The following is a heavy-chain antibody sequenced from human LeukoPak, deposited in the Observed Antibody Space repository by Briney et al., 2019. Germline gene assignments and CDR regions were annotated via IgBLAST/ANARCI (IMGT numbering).Heavy chain of an antibody. Sequence: SETLSLTCTVSGASISSGGFLWHWIRQLPGMDLEWIGNIYYTGNASYNPSLKSRVTISGDTSMNQFSLKLASVTAADTAVYYCAREKACSTTSCYAFDIWGQGTLVTVSS. CDR3: AREKACSTTSCYAFDI. CDR1: GASISSGGFL. CDR2: IYYTGNA. V-gene: IGHV4-31*03. D-gene: IGHD2-2*01. J-gene: IGHJ3*02.